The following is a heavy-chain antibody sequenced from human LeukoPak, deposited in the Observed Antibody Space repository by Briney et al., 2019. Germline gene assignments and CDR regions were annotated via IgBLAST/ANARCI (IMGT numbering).Heavy chain of an antibody. D-gene: IGHD6-19*01. CDR1: GFTLNDYG. CDR2: VSPSSSSI. J-gene: IGHJ4*02. Sequence: PGGSLRLSCAASGFTLNDYGMHWVRQAPGTGLEWVSYVSPSSSSIYYADSVKGRFTISRDNAKNSLYLQMNSLRAEDTAVYYCAREHTPYGSGCTAAYWGQGTLVTVSS. V-gene: IGHV3-48*01. CDR3: AREHTPYGSGCTAAY.